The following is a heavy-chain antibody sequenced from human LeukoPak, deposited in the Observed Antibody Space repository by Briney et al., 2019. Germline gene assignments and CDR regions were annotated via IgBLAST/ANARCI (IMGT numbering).Heavy chain of an antibody. CDR1: GFTFSDCE. V-gene: IGHV3-48*03. Sequence: GGSLRLSCAASGFTFSDCEMNWVRQAPGKGLEWLSYMSGSGDTIYYADSVKGRFTISRDNAKNSLYLQMNSLRAEDTAVYYCAREVGIVVAGTFDYWGQGTLVTVSS. CDR3: AREVGIVVAGTFDY. J-gene: IGHJ4*02. CDR2: MSGSGDTI. D-gene: IGHD6-19*01.